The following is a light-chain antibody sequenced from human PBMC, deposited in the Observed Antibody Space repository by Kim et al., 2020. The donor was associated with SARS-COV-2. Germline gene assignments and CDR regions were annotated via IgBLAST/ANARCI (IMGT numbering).Light chain of an antibody. CDR3: QAWDGSTAV. V-gene: IGLV3-1*01. J-gene: IGLJ3*02. Sequence: SYELTQPPSVSVSPGQTARITCSGDNLGDKYVHWYQQKPGQSPLLVVYRDSLRPSGIPERFSGSNSGNTDTLTISGTQAMDEADYYCQAWDGSTAVFGGG. CDR2: RDS. CDR1: NLGDKY.